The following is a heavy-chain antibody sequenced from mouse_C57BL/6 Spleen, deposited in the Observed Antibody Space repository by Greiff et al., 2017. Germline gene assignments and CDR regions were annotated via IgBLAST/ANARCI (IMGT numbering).Heavy chain of an antibody. CDR3: ARCEGLRRRGYYAMDD. J-gene: IGHJ4*01. V-gene: IGHV1-50*01. D-gene: IGHD2-4*01. CDR2: IDPSDSYT. CDR1: GYTFTSYW. Sequence: QVQLQQPGAELVKPGASVKLSCKASGYTFTSYWMQWVKQRPGQGLEWIGEIDPSDSYTNYNQKFKGKATLTVDTSSSTAYMQLSSLTSEDSAVYYCARCEGLRRRGYYAMDDWGQGTSVTVSS.